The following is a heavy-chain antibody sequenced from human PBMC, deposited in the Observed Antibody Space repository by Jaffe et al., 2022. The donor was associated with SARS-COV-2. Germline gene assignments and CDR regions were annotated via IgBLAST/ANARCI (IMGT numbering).Heavy chain of an antibody. CDR2: INPNSGGT. CDR3: ARDDPRHRLVNWFDP. D-gene: IGHD6-19*01. CDR1: GYTFTGYY. Sequence: QVQLVQSGAEVKKPGASVKVSCKASGYTFTGYYMHWVRQAPGQGLEWMGRINPNSGGTNYAQKFQGRVTMTRDTSISTAYMELSRLRSDDTAVYYCARDDPRHRLVNWFDPWGQGTLVTVSS. J-gene: IGHJ5*02. V-gene: IGHV1-2*06.